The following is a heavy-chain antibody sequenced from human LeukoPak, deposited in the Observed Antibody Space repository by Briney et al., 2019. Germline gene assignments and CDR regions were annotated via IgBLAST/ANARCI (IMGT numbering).Heavy chain of an antibody. Sequence: PGGSLRLSCAASGFTFSSYGMHWVRQAPGKGLEWVAVISYDGSNKHYADSVKGRFTISRDNSKNALYLQMSSLRAEDTAVYYCAKGIQLWSWGYYFDYWGQGTLVTVSS. CDR3: AKGIQLWSWGYYFDY. J-gene: IGHJ4*02. CDR1: GFTFSSYG. V-gene: IGHV3-30*18. D-gene: IGHD5-18*01. CDR2: ISYDGSNK.